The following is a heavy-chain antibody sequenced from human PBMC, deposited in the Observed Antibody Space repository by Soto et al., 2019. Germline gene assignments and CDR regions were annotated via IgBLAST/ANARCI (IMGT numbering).Heavy chain of an antibody. V-gene: IGHV3-15*07. CDR3: TITPLRSGSYPTGLGDY. CDR1: GFTFSNAW. D-gene: IGHD6-19*01. J-gene: IGHJ4*02. Sequence: EVQLVESGGGLVKPGGSLRLSCAASGFTFSNAWMNWVRQAPGKGLEWVGRIKSKTDGGTTDYAAPVKGRFTISRDDSKNTLYLQMNSLKTEDTAVYYCTITPLRSGSYPTGLGDYWGQGTLVTVSS. CDR2: IKSKTDGGTT.